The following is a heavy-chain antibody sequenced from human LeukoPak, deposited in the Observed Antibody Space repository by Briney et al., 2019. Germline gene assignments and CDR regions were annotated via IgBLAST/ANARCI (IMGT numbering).Heavy chain of an antibody. D-gene: IGHD3-10*01. J-gene: IGHJ6*02. V-gene: IGHV4-4*07. Sequence: SETLSLTCTVAGGSISRYYWSWIRQPAGKGLEWIGRIYTSGSTNYSPSLKSRVTMSVDTSKNQFSLKLSSVTAADTAVYYCARDYGSGSSYYYYNYGMDVWGQGTTVTVSS. CDR3: ARDYGSGSSYYYYNYGMDV. CDR2: IYTSGST. CDR1: GGSISRYY.